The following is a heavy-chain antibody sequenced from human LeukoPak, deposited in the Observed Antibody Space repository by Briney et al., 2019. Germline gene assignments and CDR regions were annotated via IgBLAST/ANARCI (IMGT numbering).Heavy chain of an antibody. Sequence: GGSLRLSCAASGFTFSSYEMNWVRQAPGKGLEWVSYISSSASTIYYADSVKGRFTISRDNAKNSLYLQMNSLRAEDTAVYYCARATYYDSSSAFDIWGQGTMVTVSS. D-gene: IGHD3-22*01. V-gene: IGHV3-48*03. CDR2: ISSSASTI. CDR3: ARATYYDSSSAFDI. CDR1: GFTFSSYE. J-gene: IGHJ3*02.